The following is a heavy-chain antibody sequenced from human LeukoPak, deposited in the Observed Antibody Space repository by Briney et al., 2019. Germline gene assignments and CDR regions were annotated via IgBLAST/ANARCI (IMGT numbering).Heavy chain of an antibody. CDR3: AKEGFDY. CDR2: ISGSGGNT. CDR1: GFTFSSYW. V-gene: IGHV3-23*01. Sequence: PGGSLRLSCAASGFTFSSYWMSWVRQAPGKGLEWVSSISGSGGNTYYADYVKGRFTISRDNSKDTLYLQMNNLRAEDTAVYFCAKEGFDYWGQGTLVTVSS. J-gene: IGHJ4*02.